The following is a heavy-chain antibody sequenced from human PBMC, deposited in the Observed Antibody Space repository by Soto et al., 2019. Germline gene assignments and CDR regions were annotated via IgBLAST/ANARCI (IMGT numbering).Heavy chain of an antibody. CDR1: GFTFSSYS. CDR3: GRGGEAVAERRSDYYSGLAV. D-gene: IGHD6-19*01. V-gene: IGHV3-48*02. J-gene: IGHJ6*04. CDR2: ISSSSSTI. Sequence: GGSLRLSCAASGFTFSSYSMNWVRQAPGKGLEWVSYISSSSSTIYYADSVKGRFTISRDNAKNSLYLQMNSLRDEDTAVYYWGRGGEAVAERRSDYYSGLAVWAKGPADPVSS.